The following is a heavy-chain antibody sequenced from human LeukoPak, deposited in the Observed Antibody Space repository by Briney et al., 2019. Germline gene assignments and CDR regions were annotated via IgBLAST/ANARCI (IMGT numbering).Heavy chain of an antibody. CDR2: ISGSGGST. D-gene: IGHD3-22*01. V-gene: IGHV3-23*01. CDR3: AKDLVPRSYYYDSAAFDI. Sequence: PGGSLRLSCAASGFTFSSYAMSWVPQAPGKGLEWVSAISGSGGSTYYADSVKGRFTISRDNSKNPLYLQMKSLRAEDTAVYYCAKDLVPRSYYYDSAAFDIWGQGTMVTVSS. J-gene: IGHJ3*02. CDR1: GFTFSSYA.